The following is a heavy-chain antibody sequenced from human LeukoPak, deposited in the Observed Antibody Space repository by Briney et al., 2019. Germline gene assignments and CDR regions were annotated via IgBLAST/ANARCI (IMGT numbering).Heavy chain of an antibody. CDR2: IYTSGST. CDR1: GGSISSYY. V-gene: IGHV4-4*07. CDR3: ARDARRITMVRGVIISNDAFDI. J-gene: IGHJ3*02. D-gene: IGHD3-10*01. Sequence: SETLSLTCTVSGGSISSYYWSRIRQPAGKGLEWIGRIYTSGSTNYNPSLKSRVTMSVDTSKNQFSLKLSSVTAADTAVYYCARDARRITMVRGVIISNDAFDIWGQGTMVTVSS.